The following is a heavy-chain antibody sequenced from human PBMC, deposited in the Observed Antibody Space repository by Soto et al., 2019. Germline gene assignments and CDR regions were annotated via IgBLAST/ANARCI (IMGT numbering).Heavy chain of an antibody. CDR2: ISPHTGGT. Sequence: ASVKVSCKASGYTFNRYYMHWVRQAPGPGLEWMGWISPHTGGTTYAQKFQGRVTMTRDTSVSTAFMELSRLGSDDTALYYCAREASAVVSLDYWGQGTLVTVSS. V-gene: IGHV1-2*02. J-gene: IGHJ4*02. CDR3: AREASAVVSLDY. CDR1: GYTFNRYY. D-gene: IGHD2-15*01.